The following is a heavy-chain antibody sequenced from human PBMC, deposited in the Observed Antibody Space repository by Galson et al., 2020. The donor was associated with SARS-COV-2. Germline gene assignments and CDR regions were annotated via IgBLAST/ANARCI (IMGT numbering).Heavy chain of an antibody. D-gene: IGHD2-15*01. CDR1: GYSISSGYF. V-gene: IGHV4-38-2*02. Sequence: SETLSLTCTVSGYSISSGYFWGWIRRPPGKGLEWIGSIYHGGSTYYNPSLKSRVSISLDTSKNQFSLKLTSVSAADTAVYYCARDRAGYCSGGSCYGMDVWGQGTTVSVSS. J-gene: IGHJ6*02. CDR3: ARDRAGYCSGGSCYGMDV. CDR2: IYHGGST.